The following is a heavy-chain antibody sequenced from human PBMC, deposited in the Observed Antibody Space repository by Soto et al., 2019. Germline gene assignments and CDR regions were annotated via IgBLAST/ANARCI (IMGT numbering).Heavy chain of an antibody. J-gene: IGHJ4*02. V-gene: IGHV3-23*01. Sequence: EVQLLESGGGLVQPGGSLRLSCAASGFTFSSYAMRWVRQAPGKGLEWVSAISGSGGSTYYADSVKGRFTISRDNSKNTLYLQMNSLRAEDTAVYYCAKDSSGWLGFDYWGQGTLVTVSS. CDR2: ISGSGGST. D-gene: IGHD6-19*01. CDR3: AKDSSGWLGFDY. CDR1: GFTFSSYA.